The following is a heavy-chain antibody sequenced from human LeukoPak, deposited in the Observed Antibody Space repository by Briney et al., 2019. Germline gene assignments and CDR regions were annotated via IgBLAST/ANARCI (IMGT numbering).Heavy chain of an antibody. D-gene: IGHD2-21*01. V-gene: IGHV1-18*01. CDR1: GYTFTSYG. J-gene: IGHJ6*03. Sequence: GASVKVSCKATGYTFTSYGVSWVRQAPGQGLEWMGWISAYNGNTNYAQKLQGRVTMTTDTSTSTAYMELRGLRSDDTAVYYCARGPLWYSSYYYYMDVWGKGTTVTVSS. CDR2: ISAYNGNT. CDR3: ARGPLWYSSYYYYMDV.